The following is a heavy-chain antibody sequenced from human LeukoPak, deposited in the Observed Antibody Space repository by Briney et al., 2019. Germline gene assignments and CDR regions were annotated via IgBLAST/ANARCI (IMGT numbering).Heavy chain of an antibody. J-gene: IGHJ5*02. CDR2: VSHSGIT. CDR1: GFSISSDYY. V-gene: IGHV4-38-2*02. D-gene: IGHD3-10*01. CDR3: ARLVIP. Sequence: SETQSLTCTVSGFSISSDYYWGWIRQPPGKGLEWLGSVSHSGITYYNSSLNSRVTISVDTSKNHFSLTVNSVTAADTAVYYCARLVIPWGQGILVTVSS.